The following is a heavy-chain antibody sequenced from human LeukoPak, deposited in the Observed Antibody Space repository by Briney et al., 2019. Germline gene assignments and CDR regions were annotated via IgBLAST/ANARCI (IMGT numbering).Heavy chain of an antibody. CDR3: ARDQQSYGDYDAFDI. CDR2: ISSSGSTI. D-gene: IGHD4-17*01. V-gene: IGHV3-11*04. J-gene: IGHJ3*02. Sequence: PGGSLRLSCAASGFTFSDYYMIWIRQAPGKGLEWVSYISSSGSTIYYAGSVKGRFTISRDNAKNSLYLQMNSLRAEDTAVYYCARDQQSYGDYDAFDIWGQGTMVTVSS. CDR1: GFTFSDYY.